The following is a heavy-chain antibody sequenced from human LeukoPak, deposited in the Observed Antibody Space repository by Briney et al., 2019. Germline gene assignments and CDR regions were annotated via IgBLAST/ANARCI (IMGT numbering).Heavy chain of an antibody. J-gene: IGHJ6*03. CDR3: ARLRSSSFYYYYMDV. V-gene: IGHV3-11*01. CDR1: GFTFSDYY. Sequence: GGSLRLSCAASGFTFSDYYMSWIRQAPGKGLEWVSYISSSGSTIYYADSVKGRFTISRDNAKNSLYLQTNSLRAEDTAVYYCARLRSSSFYYYYMDVWGKGTTVTVSS. D-gene: IGHD6-6*01. CDR2: ISSSGSTI.